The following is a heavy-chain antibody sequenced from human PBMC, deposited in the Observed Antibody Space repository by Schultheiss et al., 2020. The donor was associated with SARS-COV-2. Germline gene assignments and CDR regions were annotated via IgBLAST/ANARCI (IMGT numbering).Heavy chain of an antibody. CDR2: INHSGST. CDR1: GGSVSSGSYY. V-gene: IGHV4-61*01. D-gene: IGHD3-22*01. Sequence: SQTLSLTCAVSGGSVSSGSYYWSWIRQPPGKGLEWIGEINHSGSTNYNPSLKSRVTISVDTSKNQFSLKLSSVTAADTAVYYCAVDSSGYLDAFDIWGQGTMVTVSS. CDR3: AVDSSGYLDAFDI. J-gene: IGHJ3*02.